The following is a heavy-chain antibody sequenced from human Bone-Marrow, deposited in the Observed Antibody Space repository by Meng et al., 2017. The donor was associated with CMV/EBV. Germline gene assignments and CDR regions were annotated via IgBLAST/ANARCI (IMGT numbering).Heavy chain of an antibody. V-gene: IGHV3-30*02. J-gene: IGHJ4*02. CDR1: GVTFSSYD. CDR3: ARDQGGAGDH. D-gene: IGHD2-15*01. CDR2: IRYDGSIK. Sequence: GESLKISCAVAGVTFSSYDMHWVRQAPGKGLEWVTFIRYDGSIKYYADSVKGRFTISRDNSKNTVYLQMYSLRGEDTAVYYCARDQGGAGDHWGQGTLVTVSS.